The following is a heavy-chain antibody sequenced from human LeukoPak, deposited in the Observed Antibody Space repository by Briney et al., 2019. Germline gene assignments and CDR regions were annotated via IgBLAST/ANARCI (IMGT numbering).Heavy chain of an antibody. D-gene: IGHD6-13*01. V-gene: IGHV4-59*01. CDR2: IYYSGST. CDR1: GGSISSYY. Sequence: SETLSLTCTVSGGSISSYYWSWIRQPPGKGLEWIGYIYYSGSTNYNPSLKSRVTISVDTSKNQFSLKLSSVTAADTAVYYRARDFSGGSWPYYYYYMDVWGKGTTVTISS. CDR3: ARDFSGGSWPYYYYYMDV. J-gene: IGHJ6*03.